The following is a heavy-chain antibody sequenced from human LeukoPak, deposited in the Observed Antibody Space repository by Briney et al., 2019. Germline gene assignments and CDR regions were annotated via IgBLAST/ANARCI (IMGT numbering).Heavy chain of an antibody. J-gene: IGHJ5*02. CDR2: INHSGST. D-gene: IGHD2-2*01. Sequence: PSETLSLTXAVYGGSFSGYYWSWIRQPPGKGLEWIGEINHSGSTNYNPSLKSRVTISVDTSKNQFSLKLSSVTAADTAVYYCARGGYCSSTSCFAPSLYNWFDPWGQGTLVTVSS. CDR1: GGSFSGYY. CDR3: ARGGYCSSTSCFAPSLYNWFDP. V-gene: IGHV4-34*01.